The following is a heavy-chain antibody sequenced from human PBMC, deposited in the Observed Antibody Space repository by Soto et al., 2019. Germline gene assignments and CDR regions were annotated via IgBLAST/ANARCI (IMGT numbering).Heavy chain of an antibody. Sequence: PGQSLRISCRGSAYMPTRYLNSWVRQMPGKGLERMGRIDPSDSYTNYSPSFQGHVTISADKSISTAYLQWSSLKASDTAMYYCETEQPRASHICDPGTIVTVSS. D-gene: IGHD6-13*01. J-gene: IGHJ3*02. CDR3: ETEQPRASHI. V-gene: IGHV5-10-1*01. CDR2: IDPSDSYT. CDR1: AYMPTRYL.